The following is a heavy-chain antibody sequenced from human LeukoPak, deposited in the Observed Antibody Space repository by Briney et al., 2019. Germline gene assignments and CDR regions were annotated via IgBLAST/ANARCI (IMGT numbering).Heavy chain of an antibody. CDR2: ISDSGGST. CDR3: AKRGLVIRVILVGFHKEAYYFDC. CDR1: GITLSNYG. Sequence: AGTLRLSCAVPGITLSNYGMSWVRQAPGKGLEWVAGISDSGGSTNYADSVKGRFTISRDNPKNTLYLQMNSLRAEDTAVYFCAKRGLVIRVILVGFHKEAYYFDCWGQGALVTVSS. V-gene: IGHV3-23*01. D-gene: IGHD3-22*01. J-gene: IGHJ4*02.